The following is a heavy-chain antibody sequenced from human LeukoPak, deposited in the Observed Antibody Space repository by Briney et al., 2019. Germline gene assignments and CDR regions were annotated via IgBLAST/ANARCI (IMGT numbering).Heavy chain of an antibody. V-gene: IGHV1-69*04. CDR1: GGTFSSYA. J-gene: IGHJ4*02. CDR2: IIPILGIA. Sequence: ASVKVSCKASGGTFSSYAISWVRQAPGQGLEWMGRIIPILGIANYAQKFQGRVTITADESTSTAYMELSSLRSEDTAVYYCASDSYDFWSGYQIWGQGTLVTVSS. D-gene: IGHD3-3*01. CDR3: ASDSYDFWSGYQI.